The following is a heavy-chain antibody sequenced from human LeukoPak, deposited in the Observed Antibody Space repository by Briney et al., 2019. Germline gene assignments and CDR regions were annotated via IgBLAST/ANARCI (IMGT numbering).Heavy chain of an antibody. CDR1: GYTFTGYY. CDR3: ARERDDDPFDI. D-gene: IGHD1-1*01. CDR2: INPNSGGT. J-gene: IGHJ3*02. V-gene: IGHV1-2*02. Sequence: ASVKVSCKASGYTFTGYYIHWVRQAPGQGLEWMGWINPNSGGTDYAQKFQGRVTMTRDTSITTAYMELSSLRSGDTAVYFCARERDDDPFDIWGQGTLVIVSS.